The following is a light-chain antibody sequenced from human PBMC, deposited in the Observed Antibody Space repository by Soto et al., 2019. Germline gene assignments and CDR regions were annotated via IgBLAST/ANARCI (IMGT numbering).Light chain of an antibody. CDR1: QGISNY. Sequence: IPLTQSPAALSASLGDRVIITCRASQGISNYLAWYQQKPGKAPKLLIYGASTLQSGVPSRFSSSGSGTDVTLTVSGLHPEDFATYYCQNLNNYPWTFGQCTKVDIK. CDR3: QNLNNYPWT. J-gene: IGKJ1*01. CDR2: GAS. V-gene: IGKV1-9*01.